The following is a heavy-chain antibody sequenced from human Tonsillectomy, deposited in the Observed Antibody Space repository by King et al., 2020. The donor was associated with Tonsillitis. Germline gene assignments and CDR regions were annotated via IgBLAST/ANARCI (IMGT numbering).Heavy chain of an antibody. V-gene: IGHV3-30*18. CDR1: GFTFSNYG. J-gene: IGHJ4*02. CDR3: AKDLSGSH. CDR2: ISYDGSNK. Sequence: QVQLQESGGGVVQPGRSLRLSCAASGFTFSNYGMHWVRQPPGKGLEWVAVISYDGSNKYYADSVKGRFTISRDDAKNTQYLQMNSLRTEDTALYYCAKDLSGSHWGQGTLVTVSS. D-gene: IGHD3-9*01.